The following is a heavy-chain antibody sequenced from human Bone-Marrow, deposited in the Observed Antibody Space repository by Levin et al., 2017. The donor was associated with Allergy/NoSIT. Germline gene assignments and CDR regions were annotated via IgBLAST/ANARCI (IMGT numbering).Heavy chain of an antibody. Sequence: GESLKISCAASGFTFSNAWMSWVRQAPGKGLEWVGRIKSKTDGGTTDYAAPVKGRFTISRDDSKNTLYLQMNSLKTEDTAVYYCTTDGIAAADFYYYYGMDVWGQGTTVTVSS. V-gene: IGHV3-15*01. CDR2: IKSKTDGGTT. CDR3: TTDGIAAADFYYYYGMDV. D-gene: IGHD6-13*01. J-gene: IGHJ6*02. CDR1: GFTFSNAW.